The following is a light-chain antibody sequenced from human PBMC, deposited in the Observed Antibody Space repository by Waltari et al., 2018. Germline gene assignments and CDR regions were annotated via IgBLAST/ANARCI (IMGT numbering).Light chain of an antibody. CDR2: SAY. Sequence: DVQMTQSPSSLSASVGDRVTITCRASQNINRWLAWYQQKPEKLPKSLISSAYSFHSGVPSRVSGSGSGTELTLTISSLQPEDFATYYCQQYNNYPITFGQGTRLEIK. CDR1: QNINRW. CDR3: QQYNNYPIT. J-gene: IGKJ5*01. V-gene: IGKV1D-16*01.